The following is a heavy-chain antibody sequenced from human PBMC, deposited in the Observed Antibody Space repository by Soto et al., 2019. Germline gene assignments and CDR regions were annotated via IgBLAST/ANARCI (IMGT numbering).Heavy chain of an antibody. CDR3: ARGMYGSGSYYIGDAFDM. J-gene: IGHJ3*02. Sequence: GGSLRLSCAVSGFTVSYNYMNWVRQAPGKGLEWVSVIYRGGDTFYADSVKGRFTISRDNSKNTLYLQMNSLRAEDTAVYYCARGMYGSGSYYIGDAFDMWGQGTMVTVSS. V-gene: IGHV3-53*01. CDR2: IYRGGDT. CDR1: GFTVSYNY. D-gene: IGHD3-10*01.